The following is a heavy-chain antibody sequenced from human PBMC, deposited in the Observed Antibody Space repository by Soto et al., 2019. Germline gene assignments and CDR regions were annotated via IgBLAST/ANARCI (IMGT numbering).Heavy chain of an antibody. CDR3: ARVLIVDPPEVDV. CDR1: GYTFTSYG. Sequence: QVQLVQSGAEVKKPGASVKVSCKASGYTFTSYGINWVRQAPGQGLEWMGWISAYNGNTNYAQKLQGRVTMTTDTXPSTAYRELRSLRSHDTAVYYCARVLIVDPPEVDVWGQGTTVTVSS. CDR2: ISAYNGNT. V-gene: IGHV1-18*01. D-gene: IGHD3-22*01. J-gene: IGHJ6*02.